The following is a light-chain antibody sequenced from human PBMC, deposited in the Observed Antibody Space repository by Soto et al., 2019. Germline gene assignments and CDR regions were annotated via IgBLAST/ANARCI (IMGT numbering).Light chain of an antibody. V-gene: IGKV1-5*03. CDR1: QSISSW. CDR2: KAS. J-gene: IGKJ1*01. CDR3: QQYGSYSRT. Sequence: DIQMTQSPSTLPASVGDRVTITCRASQSISSWLAWYQQKTGKAPKLLLYKASSLESGVPSRFSGSGSGTEFTLTISSLQPEDFATYYCQQYGSYSRTFGQGTKVEIK.